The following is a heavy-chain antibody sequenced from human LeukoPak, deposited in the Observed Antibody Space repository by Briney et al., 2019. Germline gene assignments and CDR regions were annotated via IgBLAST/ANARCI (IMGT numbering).Heavy chain of an antibody. CDR3: ANLAAAGRGMGSFDI. V-gene: IGHV1-69*04. D-gene: IGHD6-13*01. CDR2: IIPILGIA. Sequence: GASVKVSCKASGGTFSRYAISWVRQAPGQGLEWMGRIIPILGIANYAQKFQGRVTITADKSTSTAYMELSSLKSEDTAVYYCANLAAAGRGMGSFDIWGQGTMVSVSS. J-gene: IGHJ3*02. CDR1: GGTFSRYA.